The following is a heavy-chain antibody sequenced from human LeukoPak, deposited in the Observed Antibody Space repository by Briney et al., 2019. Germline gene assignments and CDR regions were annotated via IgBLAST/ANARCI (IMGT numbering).Heavy chain of an antibody. D-gene: IGHD3-10*01. Sequence: PGEPLKISCKGSGYSFTSYWIAWVRQMPGKGLEWMGIIYPGDSNTRYSPSFQGHVTISADKSISTAYLQWSSLMASDTAMYYCARQKVTMVRGIIITEYFDYWGQGTLVTVSS. V-gene: IGHV5-51*01. CDR1: GYSFTSYW. J-gene: IGHJ4*02. CDR3: ARQKVTMVRGIIITEYFDY. CDR2: IYPGDSNT.